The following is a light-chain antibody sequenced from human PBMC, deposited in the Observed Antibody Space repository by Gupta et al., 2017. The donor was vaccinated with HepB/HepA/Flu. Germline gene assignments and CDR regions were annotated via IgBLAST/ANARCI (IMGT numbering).Light chain of an antibody. CDR3: QQYGNSLRNT. CDR2: GAS. V-gene: IGKV3-20*01. J-gene: IGKJ4*01. Sequence: ELVLTQSPGTLSLSPGERATPSCRASQSVSSSYLAWYQQKPGQATRLLIYGASSRATGIPDRFSDNGYGTDFTLTISRREPEDIAVYYCQQYGNSLRNTYGGGTKVQIK. CDR1: QSVSSSY.